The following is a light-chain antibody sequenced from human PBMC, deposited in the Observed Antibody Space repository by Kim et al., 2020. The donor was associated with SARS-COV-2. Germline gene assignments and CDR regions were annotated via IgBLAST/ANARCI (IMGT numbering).Light chain of an antibody. CDR1: HTIIRW. Sequence: SASVGDGVNITSRARHTIIRWLAWYQQKPGKAPRLLICEASTLASGVPARFGGSGSGTQFTLTISSLQPDYFATYYCQQYTSYSGTFGQGTKLEI. CDR2: EAS. V-gene: IGKV1-5*01. CDR3: QQYTSYSGT. J-gene: IGKJ2*01.